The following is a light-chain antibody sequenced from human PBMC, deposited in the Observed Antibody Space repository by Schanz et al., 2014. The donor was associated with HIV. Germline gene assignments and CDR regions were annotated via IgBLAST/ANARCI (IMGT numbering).Light chain of an antibody. J-gene: IGLJ3*02. Sequence: QLVLTQSSSASASLGSSVKLTCTLSSGHSSYAIAWHQQQPEKGPRYLMNLNSDGSHNKGDGIPDRFSGTSSGAERYLTISSLQSEDEADYYCQTWDTGIRVFGGGTKLTVL. CDR1: SGHSSYA. V-gene: IGLV4-69*01. CDR3: QTWDTGIRV. CDR2: LNSDGSH.